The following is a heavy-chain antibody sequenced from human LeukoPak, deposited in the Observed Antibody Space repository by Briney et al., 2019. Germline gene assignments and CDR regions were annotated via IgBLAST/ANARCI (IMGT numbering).Heavy chain of an antibody. V-gene: IGHV5-51*01. Sequence: GESLKISCKGSGYSFTTYWIAWVRQMPGKGLEWMGIIYPGDSDTRCSPSFQGQVSISADKSISTAYLQWRSLKASDTAMYYCARDSSGYSLFDYWGQGTQVTVSS. CDR1: GYSFTTYW. D-gene: IGHD3-22*01. J-gene: IGHJ4*02. CDR2: IYPGDSDT. CDR3: ARDSSGYSLFDY.